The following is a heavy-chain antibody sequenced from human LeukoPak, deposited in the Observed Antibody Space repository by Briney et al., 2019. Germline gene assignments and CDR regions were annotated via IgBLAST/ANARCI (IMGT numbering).Heavy chain of an antibody. CDR2: ISASGGST. CDR3: ARESSVGDSSGWIDY. J-gene: IGHJ4*02. D-gene: IGHD6-19*01. CDR1: GFTFSSSA. Sequence: GGSLRLSCAASGFTFSSSAMSWVRQVPGKRLEWVSGISASGGSTSYADSEKGRFTISRDNAKNSLYLQMNSLRAEDTAVYYCARESSVGDSSGWIDYWGQGTLVTVSS. V-gene: IGHV3-23*01.